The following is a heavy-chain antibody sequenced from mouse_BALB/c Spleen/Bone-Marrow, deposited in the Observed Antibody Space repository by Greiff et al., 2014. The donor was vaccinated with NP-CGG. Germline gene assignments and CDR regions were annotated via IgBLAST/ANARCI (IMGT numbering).Heavy chain of an antibody. Sequence: VQLQQSGAELVRPGALVKLSCKASGFNIKDYYMHWVKQWPERGLEWIGWIDPENGNTIYDPKFQGKASITPDTSSNTAYLQLSSLTSEDTAVYYCARWDSSGYVGFAYWGQGTLVTVSA. CDR3: ARWDSSGYVGFAY. CDR1: GFNIKDYY. J-gene: IGHJ3*01. D-gene: IGHD3-2*01. V-gene: IGHV14-1*02. CDR2: IDPENGNT.